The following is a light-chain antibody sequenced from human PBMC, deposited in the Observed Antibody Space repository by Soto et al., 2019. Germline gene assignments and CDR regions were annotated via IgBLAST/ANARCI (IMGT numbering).Light chain of an antibody. Sequence: DIQMTQSPSTLSASVGDRVTITCRASQSISSWLAWYQQKPGKAPKLLXYDASSLESGVPSRFSGSGFGTELTLTISSLQTDDFANYYCQQYNSYSPLTFGGGTKVYIK. CDR2: DAS. V-gene: IGKV1-5*01. CDR1: QSISSW. J-gene: IGKJ4*01. CDR3: QQYNSYSPLT.